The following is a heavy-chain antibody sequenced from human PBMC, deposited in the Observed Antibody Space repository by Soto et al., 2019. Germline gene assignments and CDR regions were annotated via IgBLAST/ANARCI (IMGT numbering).Heavy chain of an antibody. V-gene: IGHV1-18*04. D-gene: IGHD4-17*01. CDR1: GYTFTSYG. Sequence: ASVKVSCKASGYTFTSYGISWVRQAPGQGLEWMGWISAYNGNTNYAQKLQGRVTMTTDTSTSTAYMELRSLRSDDTAVYYCARDPSSGDYVLAYWFDPWGQGTLVNVSS. J-gene: IGHJ5*02. CDR3: ARDPSSGDYVLAYWFDP. CDR2: ISAYNGNT.